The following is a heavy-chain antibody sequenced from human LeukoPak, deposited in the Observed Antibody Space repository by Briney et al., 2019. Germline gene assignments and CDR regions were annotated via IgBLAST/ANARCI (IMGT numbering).Heavy chain of an antibody. CDR2: TSANNGNT. J-gene: IGHJ4*02. CDR3: ARDHYFGSGSYPGD. V-gene: IGHV1-18*01. D-gene: IGHD3-10*01. CDR1: GYTFTSYG. Sequence: GASLKVSCKASGYTFTSYGISWVRQAPGQGLEWRGWTSANNGNTNYDQKLQGRVAMTSDTSTGTDYMELRSLRSDDKAVYYCARDHYFGSGSYPGDWGQGTLVTVSS.